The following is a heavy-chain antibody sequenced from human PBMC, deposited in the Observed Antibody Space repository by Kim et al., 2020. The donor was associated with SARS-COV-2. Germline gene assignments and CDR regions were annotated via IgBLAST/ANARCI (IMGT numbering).Heavy chain of an antibody. V-gene: IGHV3-11*01. D-gene: IGHD5-18*01. CDR1: GFPFSKYY. J-gene: IGHJ4*02. Sequence: GGSLRLSCAVSGFPFSKYYMTWIRRAPGKGLEWVSYINNGGKTIYYAKSVKGRFTISRDDARNSLFLQMDSVRAEDAAIYYCAYWNGYNDGGFKFWGQGSRVTVSS. CDR3: AYWNGYNDGGFKF. CDR2: INNGGKTI.